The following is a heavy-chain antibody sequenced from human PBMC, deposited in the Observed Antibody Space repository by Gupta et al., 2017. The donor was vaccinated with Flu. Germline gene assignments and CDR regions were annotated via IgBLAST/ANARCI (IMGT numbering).Heavy chain of an antibody. J-gene: IGHJ4*02. Sequence: EVQLVESGGDLVQPGRSLRLSCAASGFLFENYAMNWVRHIPGKGLEWVSGISWNSGRIGYADSVKGRFTISRDNARKSLYLLMNSLRPEDSALYYCAKTRDINYDSLRYDGDFDYWGQGTLVTVSS. D-gene: IGHD3-22*01. CDR2: ISWNSGRI. V-gene: IGHV3-9*01. CDR3: AKTRDINYDSLRYDGDFDY. CDR1: GFLFENYA.